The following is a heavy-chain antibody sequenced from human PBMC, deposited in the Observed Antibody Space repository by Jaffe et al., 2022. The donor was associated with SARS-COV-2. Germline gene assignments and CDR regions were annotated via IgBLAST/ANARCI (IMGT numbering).Heavy chain of an antibody. CDR2: ISYDGSNK. J-gene: IGHJ6*04. CDR1: GFTFSSYA. D-gene: IGHD2-8*01. Sequence: QVQLVESGGGVVQPGRSLRLSCAASGFTFSSYAMHWVRQAPGKGLEWVAVISYDGSNKYYADSVKGRFTISRDNSKNTLYLQMNSLRAEDTAVYYCARAVLMMDVWGKGTTVTVSS. CDR3: ARAVLMMDV. V-gene: IGHV3-30*04.